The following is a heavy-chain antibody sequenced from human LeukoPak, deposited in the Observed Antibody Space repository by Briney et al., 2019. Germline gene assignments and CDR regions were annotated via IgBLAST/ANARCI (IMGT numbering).Heavy chain of an antibody. D-gene: IGHD4-23*01. J-gene: IGHJ4*02. CDR2: INPNSGGT. Sequence: ASVKVSCKASGYTFTGYYMHWVRQAPGQGLEWMGWINPNSGGTNYAQKFQGRVTMTRDTSISTAYMELSRLRSYDTAVYYCARGYYGGNPTLFDYWGQGTLVTVSS. V-gene: IGHV1-2*02. CDR3: ARGYYGGNPTLFDY. CDR1: GYTFTGYY.